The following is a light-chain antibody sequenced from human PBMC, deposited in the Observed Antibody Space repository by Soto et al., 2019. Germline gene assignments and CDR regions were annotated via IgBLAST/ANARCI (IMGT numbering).Light chain of an antibody. CDR1: SSNIGNNY. V-gene: IGLV1-51*01. CDR2: ENN. J-gene: IGLJ2*01. CDR3: GTWDSSLSAGV. Sequence: QSVLTQPPSVSAAPGQKVTISGSGFSSNIGNNYVSWYQQVPGTAPKLLIYENNKRPSGIPDRFSGSKSGTSATLDITGLQTGDEADYYCGTWDSSLSAGVFGGGTQLTVL.